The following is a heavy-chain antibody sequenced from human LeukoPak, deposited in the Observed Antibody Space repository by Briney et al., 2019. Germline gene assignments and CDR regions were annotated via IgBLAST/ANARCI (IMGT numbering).Heavy chain of an antibody. Sequence: GGSLRLSCTASGFTFSTHWMTWVRQPPGKGLEWVANIKEDGSVKYYVDSVKGRFTISRDNTKNALYLQMNSLRADDTAVYFCARDSTWQLDYWGQGALVTVSS. CDR1: GFTFSTHW. CDR2: IKEDGSVK. V-gene: IGHV3-7*03. CDR3: ARDSTWQLDY. D-gene: IGHD5-12*01. J-gene: IGHJ4*02.